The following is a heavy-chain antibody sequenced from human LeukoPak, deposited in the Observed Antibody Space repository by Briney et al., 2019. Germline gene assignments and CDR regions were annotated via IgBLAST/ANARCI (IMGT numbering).Heavy chain of an antibody. V-gene: IGHV4-4*02. Sequence: SGTLSLICGVSGCSISSTNWWSWVRQPPGKGLEWIGEVHLDGRTNYNPSLESRLTMSVDLSENHISLKLTSVTAADTAVYYCAREGGFYRPLDYSGQGTLVTVSS. CDR3: AREGGFYRPLDY. CDR1: GCSISSTNW. CDR2: VHLDGRT. D-gene: IGHD3-3*01. J-gene: IGHJ4*02.